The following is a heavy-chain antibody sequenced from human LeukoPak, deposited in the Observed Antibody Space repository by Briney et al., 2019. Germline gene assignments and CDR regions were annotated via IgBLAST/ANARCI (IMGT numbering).Heavy chain of an antibody. CDR3: AKPLGDAFDI. CDR1: GFTFSIYA. V-gene: IGHV3-23*01. Sequence: GRSLRLSCAASGFTFSIYAMTWVRQAPGKGLGWVSTISGSGVSTYYADSVKGRFTISRDNSKNTLYLQMNSLRAEDTAVYYCAKPLGDAFDIWGQGTMVTVSS. D-gene: IGHD7-27*01. CDR2: ISGSGVST. J-gene: IGHJ3*02.